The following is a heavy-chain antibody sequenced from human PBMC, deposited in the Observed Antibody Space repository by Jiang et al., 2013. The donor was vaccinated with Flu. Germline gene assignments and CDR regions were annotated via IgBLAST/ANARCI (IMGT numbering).Heavy chain of an antibody. V-gene: IGHV3-33*01. Sequence: MHWVRQAPGKGLEWVAVIWYDGSNKYYADSVKGRFTISRDNSKNTLYLQMNSLRAEDTAVYYCARDAVVVPAARYYYYYGMDVWGQGTTVTVSS. CDR3: ARDAVVVPAARYYYYYGMDV. D-gene: IGHD2-2*01. J-gene: IGHJ6*02. CDR2: IWYDGSNK.